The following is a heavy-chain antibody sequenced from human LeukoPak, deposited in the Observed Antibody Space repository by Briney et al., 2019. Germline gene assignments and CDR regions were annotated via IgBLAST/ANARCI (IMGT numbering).Heavy chain of an antibody. J-gene: IGHJ4*02. V-gene: IGHV3-21*01. CDR3: ARVTAAAGPDY. CDR1: GFSFSGSW. CDR2: ISSSSIYV. Sequence: PGGSLRLSCAASGFSFSGSWMHWVRQTPRKGLEWVSSISSSSIYVYYADSVKGRFTISRDNAKNSPYLQMNSLRADDTAVFYCARVTAAAGPDYWGQGTLVTVSS. D-gene: IGHD6-13*01.